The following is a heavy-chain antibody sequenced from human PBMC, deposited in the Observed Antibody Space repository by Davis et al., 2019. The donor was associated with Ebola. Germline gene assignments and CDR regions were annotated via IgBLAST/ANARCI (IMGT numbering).Heavy chain of an antibody. CDR1: GGSFSGYY. CDR2: IYYSGST. V-gene: IGHV4-39*01. D-gene: IGHD3-22*01. CDR3: ASQITMIVVVSYGMDV. Sequence: PSETLSLTCAVYGGSFSGYYWGWIRQPPGKGLEWIGSIYYSGSTYYNPSLKSRVTISVDTSKNQFSLKLSSVTAADTAVYYCASQITMIVVVSYGMDVWGQGTTVTVSS. J-gene: IGHJ6*02.